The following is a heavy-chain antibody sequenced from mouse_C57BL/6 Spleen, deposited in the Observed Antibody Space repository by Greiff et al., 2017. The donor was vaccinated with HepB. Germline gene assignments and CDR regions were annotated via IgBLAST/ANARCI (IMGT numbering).Heavy chain of an antibody. CDR3: ARGGGDYHWYFDV. CDR1: GFTFSSYA. CDR2: ISSGGDYI. D-gene: IGHD2-4*01. Sequence: EVMLVESGAGLVKPGGSLKLSCAASGFTFSSYAMSWVRQTPEKRLEWVAYISSGGDYIYYADTVKGRFTISRDNARNTLYLQMSSLKSEDTAMYYCARGGGDYHWYFDVWGTGTTVTVSS. V-gene: IGHV5S21*01. J-gene: IGHJ1*03.